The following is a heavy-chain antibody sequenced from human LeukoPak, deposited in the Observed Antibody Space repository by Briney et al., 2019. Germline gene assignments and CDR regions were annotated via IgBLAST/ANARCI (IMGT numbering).Heavy chain of an antibody. J-gene: IGHJ3*02. CDR1: GYSISSGYY. Sequence: SETLSLTCTVSGYSISSGYYWGWIRQPPGKGLEWIGSIYHSGSTYYNPSLKSRVTISVDTSKNQFSLKLSSVTAADTAVYYCARENIVGATTADAFDIWGQGTMVTVSS. V-gene: IGHV4-38-2*02. D-gene: IGHD1-26*01. CDR3: ARENIVGATTADAFDI. CDR2: IYHSGST.